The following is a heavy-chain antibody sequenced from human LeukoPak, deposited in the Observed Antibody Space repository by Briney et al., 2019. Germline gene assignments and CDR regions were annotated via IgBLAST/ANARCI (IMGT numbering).Heavy chain of an antibody. J-gene: IGHJ6*03. CDR2: INPNSGGT. Sequence: ASVKASCKASGYTFTGYYMHWVRQAPGQGLEWMGWINPNSGGTNYAQKFQGRVTITRNTSISTAYMELSSLRSEDTAVYYCARGADIVATMGAYYYYYYMDVWGKGTTVTISS. D-gene: IGHD5-12*01. CDR1: GYTFTGYY. V-gene: IGHV1-2*02. CDR3: ARGADIVATMGAYYYYYYMDV.